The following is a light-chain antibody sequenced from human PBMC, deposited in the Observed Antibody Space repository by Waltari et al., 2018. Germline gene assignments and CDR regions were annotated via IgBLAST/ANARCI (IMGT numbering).Light chain of an antibody. Sequence: QSALTQPASVSGSLGQSITFSCTGTSRDVGTYDLVSWYRQYPGEAPRLMIYEVVKRPSRVSSRFSGSKSGNMASLTISGLQAEDEDHYYCSSYAGGGRVVFGGGTKLTVL. CDR2: EVV. CDR1: SRDVGTYDL. CDR3: SSYAGGGRVV. J-gene: IGLJ2*01. V-gene: IGLV2-23*02.